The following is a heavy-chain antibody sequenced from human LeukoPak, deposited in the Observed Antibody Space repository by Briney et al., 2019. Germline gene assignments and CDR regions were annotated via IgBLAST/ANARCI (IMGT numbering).Heavy chain of an antibody. CDR1: GFTFDGYA. CDR3: AKDTTSMVRGVNFDY. V-gene: IGHV3-9*01. J-gene: IGHJ4*02. CDR2: ISWNSGSI. Sequence: TGGSLRLSCAASGFTFDGYAMHWVRQAPGKGLEWVSGISWNSGSIGYADSVKGRFTISRDNAKNSLYLQMNSLRAEDTALYYCAKDTTSMVRGVNFDYWGQGTLVTVSS. D-gene: IGHD3-10*01.